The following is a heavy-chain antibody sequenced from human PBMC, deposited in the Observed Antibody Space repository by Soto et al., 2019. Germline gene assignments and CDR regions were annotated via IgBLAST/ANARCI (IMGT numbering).Heavy chain of an antibody. CDR1: GFPFEDYS. Sequence: EVRLVESGGAAVQPGGSLRLSCEASGFPFEDYSMHWVRQPPGKGLEWVSLINWDGSNTNYVDSVKDRFTISRDNSKNSLFLQMRRLRPEDTALYFCAKVVTPHSWNDGLDYWGQGARVTVSS. J-gene: IGHJ4*02. CDR3: AKVVTPHSWNDGLDY. D-gene: IGHD1-1*01. V-gene: IGHV3-43*01. CDR2: INWDGSNT.